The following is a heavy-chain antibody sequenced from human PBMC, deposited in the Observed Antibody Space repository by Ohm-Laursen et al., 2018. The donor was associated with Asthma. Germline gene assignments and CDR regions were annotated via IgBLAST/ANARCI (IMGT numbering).Heavy chain of an antibody. CDR2: IYSTGST. Sequence: SQTLSLTCTVSGGSISSGDYYWSWIRQPPGKGLEWIGYIYSTGSTYYNPSLKSRVTISVDTSKKQFSLRLTSVTAADTAVYYCARDWGATTINDAFDVWGQGTTVIVSS. CDR1: GGSISSGDYY. CDR3: ARDWGATTINDAFDV. J-gene: IGHJ3*01. V-gene: IGHV4-30-4*01. D-gene: IGHD1-26*01.